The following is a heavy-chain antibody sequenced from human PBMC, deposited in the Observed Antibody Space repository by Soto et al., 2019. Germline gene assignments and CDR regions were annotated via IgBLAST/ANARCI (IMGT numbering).Heavy chain of an antibody. Sequence: PSQTLSLTCXISGDSVSSNSAAWNWIRQSPSRGLEWLGRTYYRSKWYNDYAVSLKSRITINPDTSKNQFSLQLYSVNPEDTAVYYCARDKDSGYYYGYPHRGENYYGMDVWGQGTTVTVSS. CDR1: GDSVSSNSAA. J-gene: IGHJ6*02. CDR2: TYYRSKWYN. D-gene: IGHD5-18*01. CDR3: ARDKDSGYYYGYPHRGENYYGMDV. V-gene: IGHV6-1*01.